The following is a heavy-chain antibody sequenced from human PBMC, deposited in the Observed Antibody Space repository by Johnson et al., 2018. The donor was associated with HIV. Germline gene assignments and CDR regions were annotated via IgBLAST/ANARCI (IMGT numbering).Heavy chain of an antibody. CDR3: ARDRGQRAPLCAFDI. V-gene: IGHV3-7*05. CDR1: GFTFSSYW. Sequence: EVQLVESGGGLVQPGGSLRLSCAASGFTFSSYWMSWVRQAPGKGLEWVANIKQGGSEKYFVDSVKGRFTISRDNAKNSLYLQMNSLRAEDTALYYCARDRGQRAPLCAFDIWGQGTMVTVSS. CDR2: IKQGGSEK. D-gene: IGHD3-10*01. J-gene: IGHJ3*02.